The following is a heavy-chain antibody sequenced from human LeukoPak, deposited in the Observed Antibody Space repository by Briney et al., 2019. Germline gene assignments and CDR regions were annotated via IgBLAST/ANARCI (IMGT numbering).Heavy chain of an antibody. CDR1: GFTFNNYA. D-gene: IGHD4-17*01. Sequence: GGSLRLSRAASGFTFNNYAMSWVRQAPGMGLEWISVISAGGSSIFYADSVKGRFSISRDNSKNTLSLQMNSLRAEDTAVYYCAKDRTGAYRIFDYWGQGTLVTVSS. V-gene: IGHV3-23*01. CDR2: ISAGGSSI. J-gene: IGHJ4*02. CDR3: AKDRTGAYRIFDY.